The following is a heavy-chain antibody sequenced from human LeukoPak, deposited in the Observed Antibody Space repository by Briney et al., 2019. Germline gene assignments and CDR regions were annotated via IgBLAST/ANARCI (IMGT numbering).Heavy chain of an antibody. J-gene: IGHJ2*01. Sequence: SQTLSLTCTVSGGSISSGDYYWSWIRQPPGKGLEWIGYIYYSGSTYYNPSLKSRVTISVDTSKNQFSLKLSSVTAADTAVYYCARGCSYGYGGRYFDLWGRGTLVTVSS. CDR2: IYYSGST. CDR1: GGSISSGDYY. V-gene: IGHV4-30-4*01. D-gene: IGHD5-18*01. CDR3: ARGCSYGYGGRYFDL.